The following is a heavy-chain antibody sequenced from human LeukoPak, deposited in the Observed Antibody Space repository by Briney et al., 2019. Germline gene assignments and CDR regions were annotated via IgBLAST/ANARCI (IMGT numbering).Heavy chain of an antibody. D-gene: IGHD6-19*01. J-gene: IGHJ4*02. CDR3: ANLKGGSSGWAFDY. CDR1: GFTFSSYA. CDR2: ISSGGGST. V-gene: IGHV3-23*01. Sequence: GGSLRLSCAASGFTFSSYAVSWVRQAPGKGLEWVSAISSGGGSTYYADSVKGRFTISRDNSKNTLYLQMNSPRAEDTAMYYCANLKGGSSGWAFDYWGQGTLVTVSS.